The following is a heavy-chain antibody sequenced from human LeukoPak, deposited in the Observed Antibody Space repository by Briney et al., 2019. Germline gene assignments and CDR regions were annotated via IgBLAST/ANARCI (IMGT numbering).Heavy chain of an antibody. J-gene: IGHJ3*02. D-gene: IGHD5-12*01. CDR3: AEDPEGYSLAFDI. V-gene: IGHV3-30*18. Sequence: GGSLRLSCAASGFTFSSYGMHWVRQAPGKGLEWVAVISYDGSNKYYADSVEGRFTISRDNSKNTLYLQMNSLRAEDTAVYYCAEDPEGYSLAFDIWGQGTMVTVSS. CDR1: GFTFSSYG. CDR2: ISYDGSNK.